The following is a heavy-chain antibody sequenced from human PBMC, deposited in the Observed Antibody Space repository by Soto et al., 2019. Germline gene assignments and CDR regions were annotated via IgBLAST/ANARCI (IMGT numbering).Heavy chain of an antibody. V-gene: IGHV4-31*03. CDR2: IFDSETA. J-gene: IGHJ3*01. CDR1: GGSVSSGGYY. CDR3: ARENFGVVIHDAFDL. Sequence: QVQLQESGPGLVKTSQTLSLTCTVSGGSVSSGGYYWNWIRQHPGKGLEWLGYIFDSETAYYNPSLKSRLTISMGTSKNQFSLKVTAVTPADTAVYYCARENFGVVIHDAFDLWGQGTMVTVSS. D-gene: IGHD3-3*01.